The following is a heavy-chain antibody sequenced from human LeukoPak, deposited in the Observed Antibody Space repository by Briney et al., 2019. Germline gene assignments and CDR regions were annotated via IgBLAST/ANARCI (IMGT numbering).Heavy chain of an antibody. Sequence: GASVKVSCKASGGTFSSYAISWVRQAPGQGLEWKGGIIPIFGTANYAQKFQGRVTITADESTSTAYMELSSLRSEDTAVYYCARDADFWSGRHYYFDYWGQGTLVTVSS. V-gene: IGHV1-69*13. CDR1: GGTFSSYA. J-gene: IGHJ4*01. CDR3: ARDADFWSGRHYYFDY. CDR2: IIPIFGTA. D-gene: IGHD3-3*01.